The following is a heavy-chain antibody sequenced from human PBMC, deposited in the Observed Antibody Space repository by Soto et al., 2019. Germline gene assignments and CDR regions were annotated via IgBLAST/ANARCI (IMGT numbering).Heavy chain of an antibody. Sequence: GGSLRLSCAASGFTFSDYYMSWIRQAPGKGLEWVSYISSSGSTIYYADSVKGRFTIPRDNAKNSLYLQMNSLRAEDTAVYYCARDWAMGDYGDYDYYYYGMDVWGQGTTVTVSS. CDR2: ISSSGSTI. D-gene: IGHD4-17*01. V-gene: IGHV3-11*01. J-gene: IGHJ6*02. CDR3: ARDWAMGDYGDYDYYYYGMDV. CDR1: GFTFSDYY.